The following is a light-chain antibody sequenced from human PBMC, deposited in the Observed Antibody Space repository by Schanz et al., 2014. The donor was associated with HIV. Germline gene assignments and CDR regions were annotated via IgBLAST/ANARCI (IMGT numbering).Light chain of an antibody. CDR3: QQYYRYPIT. J-gene: IGKJ5*01. CDR1: QSINSW. CDR2: TAS. Sequence: DIQMTQSPSTLSASVRDRVTITCRASQSINSWLAWYQQQPGKAPKLLIYTASSLQSGVPSRFSGSGSGADFTLTITCLQSEDSAMYYCQQYYRYPITFGQGTRLDI. V-gene: IGKV1-5*03.